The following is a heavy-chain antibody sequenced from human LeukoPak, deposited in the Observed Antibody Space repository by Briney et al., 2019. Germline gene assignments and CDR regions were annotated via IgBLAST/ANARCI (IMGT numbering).Heavy chain of an antibody. CDR3: AKERAYCGGDCPNWFDP. CDR1: GFTFSSYA. Sequence: PGGSLRLSCAASGFTFSSYAVSWVRQAPGKGLEWVSAISGSGGSTYYADSVKGRFTISRDNSKNTLYLQMNSLRAEDTAVYYCAKERAYCGGDCPNWFDPWGQGTLVTVSS. CDR2: ISGSGGST. D-gene: IGHD2-21*01. J-gene: IGHJ5*02. V-gene: IGHV3-23*01.